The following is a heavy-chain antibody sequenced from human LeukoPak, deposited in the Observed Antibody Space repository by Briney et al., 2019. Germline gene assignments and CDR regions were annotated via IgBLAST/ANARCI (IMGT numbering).Heavy chain of an antibody. V-gene: IGHV1-8*03. CDR1: GYTFTSYD. CDR3: ARGWDPYCSSTSCYPYYYYMDV. D-gene: IGHD2-2*01. Sequence: ASVKVSCKASGYTFTSYDINWVRQATGQGLEWMGWMNPNSGNTGYAQKFQGRVTITRSTSISTAYMELSSLRSEDTAVYYCARGWDPYCSSTSCYPYYYYMDVWGKGTTVTVSS. CDR2: MNPNSGNT. J-gene: IGHJ6*03.